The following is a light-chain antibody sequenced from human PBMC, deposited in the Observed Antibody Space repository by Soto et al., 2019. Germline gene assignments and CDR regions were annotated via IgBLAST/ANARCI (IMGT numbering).Light chain of an antibody. CDR2: GAS. CDR3: HQYDSLPLT. Sequence: ETVLLLSSGTLSLSPGETATLSCRASQSHSTNYLAWYQSKRGQPPRLLIYGASIRATAIPARFSGSGSGTDFTLTISRLEPEDFAVYYCHQYDSLPLTVGGGTKVDSK. J-gene: IGKJ4*01. CDR1: QSHSTNY. V-gene: IGKV3-20*01.